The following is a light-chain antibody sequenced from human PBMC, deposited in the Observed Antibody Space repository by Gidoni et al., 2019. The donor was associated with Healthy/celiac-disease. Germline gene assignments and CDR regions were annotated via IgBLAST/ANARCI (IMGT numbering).Light chain of an antibody. Sequence: IQMTQSPSSLSASVGDRVTITCRASQSISNYLNWYQQKPGKAPKLLIYAASSLQSGVPSRFSGSGSGTDFTLTISSLQPEDFGTYYCQQSYSTLYTFGQGTKLEIK. CDR2: AAS. CDR3: QQSYSTLYT. V-gene: IGKV1-39*01. J-gene: IGKJ2*01. CDR1: QSISNY.